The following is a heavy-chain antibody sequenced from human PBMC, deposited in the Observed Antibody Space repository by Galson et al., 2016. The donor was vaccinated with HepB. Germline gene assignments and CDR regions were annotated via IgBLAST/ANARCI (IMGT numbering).Heavy chain of an antibody. J-gene: IGHJ4*02. D-gene: IGHD2-8*01. CDR2: ISGSGGNT. Sequence: TFGTYAISWVRQAPGKGLEWVSVISGSGGNTYYADSVKGRLTISRDNSKNKLFLQMNSLKGEDSAVYYCALGVYWGQGTLVTVSS. CDR1: TFGTYA. CDR3: ALGVY. V-gene: IGHV3-23*01.